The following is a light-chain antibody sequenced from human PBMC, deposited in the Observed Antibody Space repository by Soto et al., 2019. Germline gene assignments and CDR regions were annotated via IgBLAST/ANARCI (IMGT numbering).Light chain of an antibody. CDR1: QSVSSSY. V-gene: IGKV3-20*01. CDR2: GAS. Sequence: EIVLTQSPGTLSLSPGERATLSCRASQSVSSSYLAWDQQKPGQAPRLLIYGASSRATGIPDRFSGSGSGTDVTLTISRLEPEDSAVYYCQQDGSSPRTFGQGTKLEIK. J-gene: IGKJ2*01. CDR3: QQDGSSPRT.